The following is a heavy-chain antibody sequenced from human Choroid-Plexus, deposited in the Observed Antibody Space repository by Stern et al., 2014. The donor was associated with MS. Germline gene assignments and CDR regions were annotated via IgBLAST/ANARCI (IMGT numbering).Heavy chain of an antibody. V-gene: IGHV3-30*18. J-gene: IGHJ5*02. D-gene: IGHD2/OR15-2a*01. CDR1: GFTFGSWA. Sequence: VQLLESGGGVAQPGGPLRLSWVASGFTFGSWAMHGVPQAPGKGLEWVGGVSHDGSYKYYADSVKGRFTISRDNSQNTLYMQMSSLRPEDTAVYYCAKDRQYLTYFFDHWGQGSLVTVSS. CDR3: AKDRQYLTYFFDH. CDR2: VSHDGSYK.